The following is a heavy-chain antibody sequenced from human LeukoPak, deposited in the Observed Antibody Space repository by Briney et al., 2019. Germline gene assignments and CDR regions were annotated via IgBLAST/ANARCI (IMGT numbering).Heavy chain of an antibody. CDR2: TSAYNGNT. CDR1: GYTITSYG. D-gene: IGHD1-26*01. CDR3: AGDRVVGATSFDY. Sequence: GASVNVSCKASGYTITSYGISWVRQAPGQGLEWMGWTSAYNGNTNYAQKLQGRVTMTTDTSTSTAYMELRSLRSDDTAVYYCAGDRVVGATSFDYWGQGTLVTVSS. J-gene: IGHJ4*02. V-gene: IGHV1-18*01.